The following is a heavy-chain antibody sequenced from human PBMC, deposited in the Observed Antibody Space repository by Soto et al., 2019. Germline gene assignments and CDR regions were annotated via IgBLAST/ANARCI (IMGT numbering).Heavy chain of an antibody. CDR2: ISGGGDRT. CDR1: GFPFNTHG. Sequence: PGGSLRLSCGASGFPFNTHGMAWVRQAPGEGLEWVSGISGGGDRTQYADGVKGRFTISRDNSKNTVDLQMTSPRAEDTATYYCAKTATYDYVWGDYRYFFDHWGQGTVVTVSS. D-gene: IGHD3-16*02. V-gene: IGHV3-23*01. J-gene: IGHJ4*02. CDR3: AKTATYDYVWGDYRYFFDH.